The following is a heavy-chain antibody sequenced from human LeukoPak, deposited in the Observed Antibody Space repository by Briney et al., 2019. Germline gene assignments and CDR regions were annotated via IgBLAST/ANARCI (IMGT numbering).Heavy chain of an antibody. CDR1: GFTFSRHG. V-gene: IGHV3-23*01. J-gene: IGHJ3*01. Sequence: GGSVGLSCVGSGFTFSRHGLIWVRQAPGKGLEWVSGIHGNGETTYYGDSVKGRFTISRDNSKSTLYLQMNSLRVEDTAEYFCGRDPNGDYVGAFEFWGQGTKVAVSS. CDR3: GRDPNGDYVGAFEF. CDR2: IHGNGETT. D-gene: IGHD3-16*01.